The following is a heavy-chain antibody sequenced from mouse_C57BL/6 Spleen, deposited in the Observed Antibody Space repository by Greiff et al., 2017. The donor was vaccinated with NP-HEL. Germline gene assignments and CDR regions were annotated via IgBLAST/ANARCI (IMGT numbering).Heavy chain of an antibody. J-gene: IGHJ3*01. CDR3: ARCGDYDRN. D-gene: IGHD2-4*01. CDR2: IYPGDGDT. CDR1: GYAFSSYW. V-gene: IGHV1-80*01. Sequence: VQLQQSGAELVKPGASVKISCKASGYAFSSYWMNWVKQRPGKGLEWIGKIYPGDGDTNYNGKLKGKATLTADNSSRTAYMHLSSLTSEDSAVYFCARCGDYDRNWGQGTLVTVSA.